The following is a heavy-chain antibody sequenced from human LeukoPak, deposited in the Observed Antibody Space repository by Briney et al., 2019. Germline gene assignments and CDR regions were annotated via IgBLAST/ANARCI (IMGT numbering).Heavy chain of an antibody. J-gene: IGHJ4*02. CDR3: ARDRRVYYDSSGYSWWSFDY. CDR1: GYTFTGYY. Sequence: GASVKVSCKASGYTFTGYYMHWVRQAPGQGLESMGWINPNSGGTNYAQKFQGRVTMTRDTSISTAYMELSRLRSDDTAVYYCARDRRVYYDSSGYSWWSFDYWGQGTLVTVSS. CDR2: INPNSGGT. D-gene: IGHD3-22*01. V-gene: IGHV1-2*02.